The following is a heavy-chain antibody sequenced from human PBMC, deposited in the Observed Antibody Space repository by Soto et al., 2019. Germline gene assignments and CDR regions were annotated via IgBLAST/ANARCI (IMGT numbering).Heavy chain of an antibody. CDR1: GFTCGDYA. D-gene: IGHD4-17*01. CDR2: IRSKAYGGTT. V-gene: IGHV3-49*03. CDR3: TRVVSGYGDYVGYYYYYMDV. Sequence: GGSLRLSCTAAGFTCGDYAMSWFRQAPGKGLERVGFIRSKAYGGTTEYAASVKGRFTISRDDSKSIAYLQMNSLKTEDTAVYYCTRVVSGYGDYVGYYYYYMDVWGKGTTVTVSS. J-gene: IGHJ6*03.